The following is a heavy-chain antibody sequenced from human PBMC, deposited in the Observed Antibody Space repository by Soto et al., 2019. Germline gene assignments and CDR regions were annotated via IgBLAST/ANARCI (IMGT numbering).Heavy chain of an antibody. D-gene: IGHD2-15*01. Sequence: QVQLVESGGGVVQPGRSLRLSCAASGFTFSSYAMHWVRQAPGKGLEWVAIIWYDGSNKYYADSEKGRFTISRDNSKNTLYLQMNSLRAEDTGVYYCAREVEGLEYWGQGTLVTVSS. J-gene: IGHJ4*02. CDR1: GFTFSSYA. V-gene: IGHV3-30*04. CDR3: AREVEGLEY. CDR2: IWYDGSNK.